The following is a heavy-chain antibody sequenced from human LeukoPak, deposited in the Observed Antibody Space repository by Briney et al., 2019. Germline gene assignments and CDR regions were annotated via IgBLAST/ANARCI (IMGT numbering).Heavy chain of an antibody. CDR3: ARDPPRIVVVVAATNYYGMDV. J-gene: IGHJ6*02. D-gene: IGHD2-15*01. V-gene: IGHV1-46*01. CDR1: GYTFPSYF. Sequence: ASVKVSCKASGYTFPSYFMHWVRQAPGQGLEWMGIINPTGGSTTYAQKFQGRVTMTRDTSTSTVYMELSSLRSDDTAVYYCARDPPRIVVVVAATNYYGMDVWGQGTTVTVSS. CDR2: INPTGGST.